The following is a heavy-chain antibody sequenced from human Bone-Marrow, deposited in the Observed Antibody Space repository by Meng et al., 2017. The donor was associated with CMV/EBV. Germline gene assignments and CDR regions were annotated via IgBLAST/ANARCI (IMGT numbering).Heavy chain of an antibody. CDR3: ARDGGRRNDVIPFDY. V-gene: IGHV3-21*01. CDR2: ISSSSSYI. J-gene: IGHJ4*02. CDR1: GFTFSSYS. Sequence: GESLKISCAASGFTFSSYSMNWVRQAPGKGLEWVSSISSSSSYIYYADSVKGRFTISRDNAKNSLYLQMNSLRAEDTAVYYCARDGGRRNDVIPFDYWGQGTLVTVSS. D-gene: IGHD1-1*01.